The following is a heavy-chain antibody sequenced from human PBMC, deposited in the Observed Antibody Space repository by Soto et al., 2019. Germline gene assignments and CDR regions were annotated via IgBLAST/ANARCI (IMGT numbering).Heavy chain of an antibody. CDR1: GYPFPNYG. V-gene: IGHV1-3*01. J-gene: IGHJ6*02. Sequence: ASVKVSCKASGYPFPNYGIHWVRQAPGQGLEWVGWINAGEGNTRYSHKFQGRVTITADESTSTAYMELSSLRSEDTAVYYCARVWHVGATVWYYYGMDVWGQGTTGTVSS. CDR3: ARVWHVGATVWYYYGMDV. CDR2: INAGEGNT. D-gene: IGHD1-26*01.